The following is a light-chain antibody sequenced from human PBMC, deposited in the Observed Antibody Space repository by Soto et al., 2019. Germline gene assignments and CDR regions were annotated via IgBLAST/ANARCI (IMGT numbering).Light chain of an antibody. Sequence: DLQMTQSPSTLSASVGDRVTITCRASQSISSWLAWYQQKPGKAPKVLIYKASSLESGVPSRFSGSGSGTEFTLTISSLQPDDFATYYCQQYNSYSWTFGQGTKVEIK. CDR3: QQYNSYSWT. V-gene: IGKV1-5*03. CDR2: KAS. CDR1: QSISSW. J-gene: IGKJ1*01.